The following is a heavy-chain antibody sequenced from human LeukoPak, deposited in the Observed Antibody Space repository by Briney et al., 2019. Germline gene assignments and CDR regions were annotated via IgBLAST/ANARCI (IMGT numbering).Heavy chain of an antibody. CDR1: GFTFSSDS. V-gene: IGHV3-21*01. CDR3: ARQYSGYASDY. CDR2: ISSSSSYI. D-gene: IGHD5-12*01. Sequence: GGSLRLSCAASGFTFSSDSMNWVRQAPGKGLEWGSPISSSSSYIYYPDSAQRRFPISRDNAKNSLYLQLNSLRAEDTAVYYCARQYSGYASDYWGQGTLVTVSS. J-gene: IGHJ4*02.